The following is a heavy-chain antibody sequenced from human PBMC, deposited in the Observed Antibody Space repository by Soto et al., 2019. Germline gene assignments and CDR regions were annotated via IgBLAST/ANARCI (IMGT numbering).Heavy chain of an antibody. V-gene: IGHV3-74*01. D-gene: IGHD3-22*01. CDR1: GFTLSRYW. CDR2: INSDESRT. Sequence: GGALRLSCAASGFTLSRYWMHWGRPAPGEGLVWVSRINSDESRTSYADSAKGRFTISRDNAKSTVYLQMNSLRAEDTAVYYCARGDGDYYDGNGYLGRHWGQGTLVTVSS. CDR3: ARGDGDYYDGNGYLGRH. J-gene: IGHJ4*02.